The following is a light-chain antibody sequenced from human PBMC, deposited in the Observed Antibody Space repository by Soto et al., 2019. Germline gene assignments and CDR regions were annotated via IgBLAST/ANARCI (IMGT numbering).Light chain of an antibody. CDR3: SSYTSSSAVV. V-gene: IGLV2-14*01. Sequence: QSVLTQPASVSGSPGQSITISCTGTSSDVGGYNYVSWYQQYPGKAPKLMFYDVSNRPSGVSNRFSGSKSGNTASLTISGLQAEDEADYYCSSYTSSSAVVFGGGTKLTVL. CDR1: SSDVGGYNY. CDR2: DVS. J-gene: IGLJ3*02.